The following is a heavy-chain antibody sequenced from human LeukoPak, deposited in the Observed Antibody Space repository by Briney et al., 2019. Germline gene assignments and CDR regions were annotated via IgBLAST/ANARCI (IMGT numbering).Heavy chain of an antibody. CDR1: GYTFTGYY. J-gene: IGHJ4*02. CDR2: INPNSGDT. V-gene: IGHV1-2*02. D-gene: IGHD3-22*01. Sequence: ASVKVSCKASGYTFTGYYLHWVRQAPGQGLEWMGWINPNSGDTNYAQKFQGRVTMNRDTSISTAYMELSSLRFDDTAVFYCARGDSSPYYYFDYWGLGTLVTVSS. CDR3: ARGDSSPYYYFDY.